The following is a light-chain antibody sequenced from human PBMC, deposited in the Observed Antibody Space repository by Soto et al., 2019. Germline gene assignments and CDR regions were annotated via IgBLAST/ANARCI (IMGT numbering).Light chain of an antibody. J-gene: IGKJ3*01. Sequence: DIQMTQSPSSLSASIGDRVTITCRASQSINTYLNWYQQRPGKAPELLIFAASTLQSGVPSRFSGRVSGTDVTLTISSRQPEDFATYYWQQTYTFGFTFGPGTTVDFK. V-gene: IGKV1-39*01. CDR3: QQTYTFGFT. CDR1: QSINTY. CDR2: AAS.